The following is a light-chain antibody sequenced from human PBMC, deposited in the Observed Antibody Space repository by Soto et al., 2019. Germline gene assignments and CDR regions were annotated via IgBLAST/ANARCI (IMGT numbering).Light chain of an antibody. Sequence: EIVLTQSPATLSLSPGERATLSCRASRSVTTVLAWYQQKPGQAPRLLLYDASKRATVVPTRFSGSGSGTDFILTITSLEPEDFAVYYCQQRTNWPLTFGGGTKVERK. CDR1: RSVTTV. J-gene: IGKJ4*01. CDR2: DAS. CDR3: QQRTNWPLT. V-gene: IGKV3-11*01.